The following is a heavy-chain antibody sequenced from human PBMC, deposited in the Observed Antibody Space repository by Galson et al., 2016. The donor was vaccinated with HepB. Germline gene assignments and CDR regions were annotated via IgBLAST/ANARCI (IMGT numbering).Heavy chain of an antibody. J-gene: IGHJ6*02. CDR3: ARDAVAVAGTLHFYFYGMDV. CDR1: GGTFSSYA. D-gene: IGHD6-19*01. CDR2: IVPILGMS. V-gene: IGHV1-69*04. Sequence: SVKVSCKASGGTFSSYAFSWVRQAPGQGPEWMGRIVPILGMSNNAQKFQGRVTITTDKSTSTVYMELSSLRSEDTAVYYCARDAVAVAGTLHFYFYGMDVWGQGTTVTVSS.